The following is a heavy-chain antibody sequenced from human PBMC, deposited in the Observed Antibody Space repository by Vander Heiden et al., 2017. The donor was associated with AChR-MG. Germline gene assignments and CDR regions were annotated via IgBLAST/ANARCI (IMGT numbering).Heavy chain of an antibody. V-gene: IGHV1-2*04. CDR1: GYTFTNHY. J-gene: IGHJ6*02. CDR2: IDPHTGGA. CDR3: ARDVGRFNGMDV. Sequence: QVQLVQSGTELKKPGDSVTVSCKTSGYTFTNHYIYWVRQVHGEGFEWMGWIDPHTGGAIYAQNFEDWVNLTRDTSIKTTYMELTKVRSADSAVYFCARDVGRFNGMDVWGQGTTIIVSS.